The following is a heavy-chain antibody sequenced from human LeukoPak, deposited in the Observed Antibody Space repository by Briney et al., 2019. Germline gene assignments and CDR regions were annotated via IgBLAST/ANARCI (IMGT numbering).Heavy chain of an antibody. CDR1: GGSISSYQ. V-gene: IGHV4-4*07. Sequence: PSETLSLTCTVSGGSISSYQWSWIRQPAGKGLEWIGRFYISGTTNYNPSLKSRATMSVDTSKNQFSLKLRSVAAADTAVYYCARDSCTSTSCRKKFDDWGQGTLVTASS. CDR2: FYISGTT. D-gene: IGHD2-2*01. CDR3: ARDSCTSTSCRKKFDD. J-gene: IGHJ4*02.